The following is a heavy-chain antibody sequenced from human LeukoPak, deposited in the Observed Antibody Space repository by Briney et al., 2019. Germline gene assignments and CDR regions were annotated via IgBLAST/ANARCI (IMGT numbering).Heavy chain of an antibody. D-gene: IGHD2-15*01. CDR1: GFTFDDYA. CDR2: ISWNSGSI. Sequence: PGGSLRLSCAASGFTFDDYAMHWVRQAPGKGLEWVSGISWNSGSIGYADSVKGRFTISRDNAKNSLYLQMNSLRVEDTAVYYCAKGDLSGGTFYFDYWGQGTLVSVSS. J-gene: IGHJ4*02. V-gene: IGHV3-9*01. CDR3: AKGDLSGGTFYFDY.